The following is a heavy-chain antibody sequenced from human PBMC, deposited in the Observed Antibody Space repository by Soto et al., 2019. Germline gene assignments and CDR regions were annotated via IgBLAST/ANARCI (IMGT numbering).Heavy chain of an antibody. CDR2: ISTSGSTI. D-gene: IGHD3-10*01. CDR3: ARDWPREITS. J-gene: IGHJ4*02. Sequence: GGSLRLSCAASGCTFNTYSMNWVRQAPGRGLEWVSYISTSGSTIYYADSVKGRFTISRDNAKNSLYLQMNSLRAEDTAVYYCARDWPREITSWGQGTLVTVSS. V-gene: IGHV3-48*01. CDR1: GCTFNTYS.